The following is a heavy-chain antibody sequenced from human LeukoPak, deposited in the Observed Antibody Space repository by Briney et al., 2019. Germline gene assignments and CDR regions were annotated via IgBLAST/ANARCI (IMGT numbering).Heavy chain of an antibody. Sequence: PSETLSLTCTVSGGSISSSSYYWGWIRQPPGKGLEWIGSIYYSGSTYYNPSLKSRVTISVDTSKNQFSLKLSSVTAADTAVYYCARDRYGETGVDYWGQGTLVTVSS. CDR3: ARDRYGETGVDY. CDR2: IYYSGST. J-gene: IGHJ4*02. V-gene: IGHV4-39*07. CDR1: GGSISSSSYY. D-gene: IGHD4-17*01.